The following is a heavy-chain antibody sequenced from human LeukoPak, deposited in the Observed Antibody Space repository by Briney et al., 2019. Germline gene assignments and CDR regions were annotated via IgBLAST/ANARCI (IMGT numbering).Heavy chain of an antibody. CDR1: GGSFSGYY. CDR3: ARSHCSSTSYYAGNYYYYYGMDV. CDR2: INHSGST. D-gene: IGHD2-2*01. Sequence: SETLSPTCAVYGGSFSGYYWSWIRQPPGKGLEWIGEINHSGSTNCNPSPKSRVTISVDTSKNQFSLKLSSVTAADTAVYYCARSHCSSTSYYAGNYYYYYGMDVWGQGTTVTVSS. J-gene: IGHJ6*02. V-gene: IGHV4-34*01.